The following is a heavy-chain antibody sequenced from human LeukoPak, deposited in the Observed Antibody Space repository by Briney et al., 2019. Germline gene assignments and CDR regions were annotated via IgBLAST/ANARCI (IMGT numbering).Heavy chain of an antibody. CDR2: MRYDGSNQ. J-gene: IGHJ4*02. D-gene: IGHD6-13*01. CDR1: GFTFSSYG. V-gene: IGHV3-30*02. CDR3: AKGTSSWHEFDS. Sequence: GGSLRLSCGASGFTFSSYGMHWVRQAPGKGLEWVAFMRYDGSNQYYADSVKGRFTISRDTSKNTLYLQMNSLRAEDTALYYCAKGTSSWHEFDSWGQGTLVTASS.